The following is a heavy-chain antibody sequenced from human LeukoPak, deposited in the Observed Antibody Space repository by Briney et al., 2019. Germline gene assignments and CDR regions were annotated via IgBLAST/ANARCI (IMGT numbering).Heavy chain of an antibody. V-gene: IGHV3-30*18. J-gene: IGHJ5*02. CDR3: VKPQYCGDRCSNWFDP. CDR2: ILYDGIDK. D-gene: IGHD2-21*01. Sequence: GGSLRLSCAASGFAFSSYGMHWIRQSPDKGLEWVAVILYDGIDKYYADSVKGRFTISRDNSKNTLYLQMNSLKTEDTAVNYCVKPQYCGDRCSNWFDPWGQGTLVIVSS. CDR1: GFAFSSYG.